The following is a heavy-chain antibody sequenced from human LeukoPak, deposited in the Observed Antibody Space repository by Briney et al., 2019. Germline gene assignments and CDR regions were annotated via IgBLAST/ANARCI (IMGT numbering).Heavy chain of an antibody. CDR2: IYPGDSDT. D-gene: IGHD2-15*01. J-gene: IGHJ3*02. V-gene: IGHV5-51*01. CDR1: GFIYINYW. Sequence: GESLKISCKGSGFIYINYWIGWVRQMPGQGLEWMGIIYPGDSDTRYSPPFQGQVTISVDRSINTAYLQWSSLKASDTAMYYCVRRGFCSGDNCFSHAFDIWGQGTMVTVSS. CDR3: VRRGFCSGDNCFSHAFDI.